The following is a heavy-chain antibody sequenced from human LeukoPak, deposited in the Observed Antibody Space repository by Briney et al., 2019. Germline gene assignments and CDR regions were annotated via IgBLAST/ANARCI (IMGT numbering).Heavy chain of an antibody. CDR1: GYSISSGYY. CDR2: IYHSGST. Sequence: PSETLSLTCTVSGYSISSGYYWGWIRQPPGKGLEWIGSIYHSGSTYYNPSLKSRVTISVDKSKNQFPLKLSSVTAADTAVYYCARLSPYSGSYPYFDYWGQGTLVTVSS. D-gene: IGHD1-26*01. CDR3: ARLSPYSGSYPYFDY. V-gene: IGHV4-38-2*02. J-gene: IGHJ4*02.